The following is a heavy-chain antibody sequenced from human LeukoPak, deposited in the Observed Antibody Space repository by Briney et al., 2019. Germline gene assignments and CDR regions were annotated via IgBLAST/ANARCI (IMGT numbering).Heavy chain of an antibody. J-gene: IGHJ4*02. CDR1: GGSISSSSYY. V-gene: IGHV4-39*07. Sequence: SETLSLTCTVSGGSISSSSYYWGWIRQPPGKGLEWIGSIYYSGSTYYNPSLKSRVTISVDTSKNQFSLKLSSVTAADTAVYYCARVSGLVVYACVDYWGQGTLVTVSS. D-gene: IGHD2-8*02. CDR3: ARVSGLVVYACVDY. CDR2: IYYSGST.